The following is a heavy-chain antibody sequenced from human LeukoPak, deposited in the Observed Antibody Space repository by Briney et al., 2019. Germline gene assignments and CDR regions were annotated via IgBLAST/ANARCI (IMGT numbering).Heavy chain of an antibody. CDR1: EYSFTNYW. V-gene: IGHV5-51*01. Sequence: TGESLKISCKGSEYSFTNYWIGWARQMPGKGLEWMGIIYPGDSDTKYSPSFQGQVTISADMSITTAYLQWRSLKASDTAIYYCARRMRDYRTWDYWGQGTPVTVSS. CDR3: ARRMRDYRTWDY. D-gene: IGHD1-14*01. J-gene: IGHJ4*02. CDR2: IYPGDSDT.